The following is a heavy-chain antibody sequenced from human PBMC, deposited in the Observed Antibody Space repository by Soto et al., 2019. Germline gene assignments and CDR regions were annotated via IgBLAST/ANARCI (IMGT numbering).Heavy chain of an antibody. Sequence: ASVKVSCKVSGYTLTELSMHWVRQAPGKGREWMGGFDPEDGETIYAQKFQGRVTMTEATSTDTAYMELSSLRSEDTAVYYCATDVYYDIFTGLDYWGQGTLVTVSS. CDR2: FDPEDGET. D-gene: IGHD3-9*01. J-gene: IGHJ4*02. V-gene: IGHV1-24*01. CDR3: ATDVYYDIFTGLDY. CDR1: GYTLTELS.